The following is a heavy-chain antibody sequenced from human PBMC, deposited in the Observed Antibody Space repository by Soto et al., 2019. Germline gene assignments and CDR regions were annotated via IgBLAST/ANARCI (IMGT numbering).Heavy chain of an antibody. V-gene: IGHV2-5*02. J-gene: IGHJ3*02. D-gene: IGHD7-27*01. CDR1: GFSLNTGGVG. CDR3: AHSGPNWGNAFDI. CDR2: IYWDDDK. Sequence: QITLKESGPTLMKPTQTLTLTCTFSGFSLNTGGVGVGWIRQPPGKALEWLAVIYWDDDKRYRPSLKSRLTITKDTPKNQVVLTMTNMDPVDTATYYCAHSGPNWGNAFDIWGPGTMVTISS.